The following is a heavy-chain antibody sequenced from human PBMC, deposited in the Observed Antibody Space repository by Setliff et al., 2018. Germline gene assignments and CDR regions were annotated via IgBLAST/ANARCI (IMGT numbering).Heavy chain of an antibody. V-gene: IGHV1-69*13. Sequence: ASVKVSCKASGGTFSSYVISWVREAPGQGLEWMGGIIPMFGTNYAQKFQGRVTITADESTSTAYMELGSLGSEDTAVYYCAGGQPLVRKYYYYMDVWGKGTTVTVSS. J-gene: IGHJ6*03. CDR3: AGGQPLVRKYYYYMDV. D-gene: IGHD3-10*01. CDR1: GGTFSSYV. CDR2: IIPMFGT.